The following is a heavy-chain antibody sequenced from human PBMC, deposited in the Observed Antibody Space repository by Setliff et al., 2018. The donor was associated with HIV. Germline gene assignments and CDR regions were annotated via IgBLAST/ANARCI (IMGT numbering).Heavy chain of an antibody. CDR2: IRYDGSNK. V-gene: IGHV3-30*02. CDR1: GFTFSTYG. Sequence: GESLKLSCAASGFTFSTYGMHWVRQAPGKGLEWVAFIRYDGSNKYYADSVKGRFTISRDNSKNTLHLQMSSLRAEDTALYYCAKDMEYDTSVYYHWYFDLWGRGALVTVSS. CDR3: AKDMEYDTSVYYHWYFDL. D-gene: IGHD3-22*01. J-gene: IGHJ2*01.